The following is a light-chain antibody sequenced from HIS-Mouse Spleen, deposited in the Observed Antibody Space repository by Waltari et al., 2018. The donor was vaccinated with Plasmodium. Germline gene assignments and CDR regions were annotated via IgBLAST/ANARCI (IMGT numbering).Light chain of an antibody. CDR1: ALPKQY. Sequence: SYELTQPPSVSVSPGQTARITCSGDALPKQYAYWYQQKSGQAPVLVIYEDSKRPACSPERFSGSSSGTRATWTISGAQVEDEADYYCYSTDSSGNHRVFGGGTKLTVL. V-gene: IGLV3-10*01. CDR2: EDS. J-gene: IGLJ3*02. CDR3: YSTDSSGNHRV.